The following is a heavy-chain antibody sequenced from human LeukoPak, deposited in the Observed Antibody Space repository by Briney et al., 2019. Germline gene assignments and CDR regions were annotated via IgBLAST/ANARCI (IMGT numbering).Heavy chain of an antibody. CDR1: GGSISSYY. Sequence: SETLSLTCTVSGGSISSYYWSWIRQPPGKGLEWIGYIYYSGSTNYNPSLKSRVTISVDTSKNQFSLKLSSVTAADTAVYYCARSSGIVVVPAAYYDYWGQGTPVTVSS. CDR3: ARSSGIVVVPAAYYDY. CDR2: IYYSGST. D-gene: IGHD2-2*01. J-gene: IGHJ4*02. V-gene: IGHV4-59*01.